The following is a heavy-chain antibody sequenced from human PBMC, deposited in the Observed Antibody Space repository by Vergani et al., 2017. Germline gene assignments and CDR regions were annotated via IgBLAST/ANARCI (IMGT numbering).Heavy chain of an antibody. CDR1: GGSISSYY. D-gene: IGHD2-15*01. CDR2: IYYSGST. J-gene: IGHJ4*02. V-gene: IGHV4-59*01. CDR3: ARDTLNAIDY. Sequence: QVQLQESGPGLVKPSETLSLTCTVSGGSISSYYWSWIRQPPGKGLEWIGYIYYSGSTNYNPALKSRVTISVDPSKNQLSLKLSSVTAADTAVYYCARDTLNAIDYWGQGTLVTVSS.